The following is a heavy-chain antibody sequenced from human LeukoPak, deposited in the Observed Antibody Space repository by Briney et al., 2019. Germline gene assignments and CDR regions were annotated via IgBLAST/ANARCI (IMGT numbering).Heavy chain of an antibody. Sequence: SETLSLTCTVSGGSISSHYWSWIRLPPGKGLEWIGYIYYSGSTNYNPSLKSRVTISVDTSKNQFSLKLSSVTAADTAVYYCARHSKRVWFDPWGQGTLVTVSS. V-gene: IGHV4-59*11. J-gene: IGHJ5*02. CDR3: ARHSKRVWFDP. CDR1: GGSISSHY. CDR2: IYYSGST. D-gene: IGHD6-13*01.